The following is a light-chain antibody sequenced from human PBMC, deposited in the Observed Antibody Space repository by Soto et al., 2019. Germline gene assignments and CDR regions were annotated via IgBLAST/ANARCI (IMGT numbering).Light chain of an antibody. Sequence: EIVLTQSPGTLSLSPGERATLSCRASQSVDSRFLAWYQQKPGQAPRLLIYDASARATGIPARFSGSGSGTEFTLTISSLQSEDFAVYYCQQYNSWPYTFGQGTKVDIK. CDR2: DAS. J-gene: IGKJ2*01. CDR1: QSVDSRF. CDR3: QQYNSWPYT. V-gene: IGKV3-15*01.